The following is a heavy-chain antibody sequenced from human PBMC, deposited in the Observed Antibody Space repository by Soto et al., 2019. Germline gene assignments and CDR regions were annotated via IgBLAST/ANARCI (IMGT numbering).Heavy chain of an antibody. J-gene: IGHJ6*02. V-gene: IGHV4-59*01. CDR3: ARDSFEVGATGLYYYYGMDV. CDR2: IYYSGST. D-gene: IGHD1-26*01. Sequence: SETLSLTCTVSGGSISSYYWSWIRQPPGKGLEWIGYIYYSGSTNYNPSLKSRVTISVDTSKNQSSLKLSSVTAADTAVYYCARDSFEVGATGLYYYYGMDVWGQGTTVTVSS. CDR1: GGSISSYY.